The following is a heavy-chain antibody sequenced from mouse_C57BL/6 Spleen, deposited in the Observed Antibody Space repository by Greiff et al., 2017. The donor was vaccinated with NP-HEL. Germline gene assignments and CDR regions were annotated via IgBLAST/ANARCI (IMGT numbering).Heavy chain of an antibody. J-gene: IGHJ2*01. V-gene: IGHV1-50*01. D-gene: IGHD2-1*01. Sequence: QVQLQQPGAELVKPGASVKLSCKASGYTFTSYWMQWVKQRPGQGLEWIGEIDPSDSYTNYNQKFKGKATLTVDTSSSTAYMQLSSLTSEDSAVYYCASPGIYYGNYGDYWGQGTTLTVSS. CDR1: GYTFTSYW. CDR2: IDPSDSYT. CDR3: ASPGIYYGNYGDY.